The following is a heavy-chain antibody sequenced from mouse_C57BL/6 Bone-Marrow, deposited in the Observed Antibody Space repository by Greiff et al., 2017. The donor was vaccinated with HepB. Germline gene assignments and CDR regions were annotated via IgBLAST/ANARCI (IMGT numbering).Heavy chain of an antibody. CDR3: ASLYYGSSYGGAMDY. V-gene: IGHV1-55*01. D-gene: IGHD1-1*01. CDR2: IYPGSGST. CDR1: GYTFTSYW. Sequence: VQLQHPGAELVKPGASVKMSCKASGYTFTSYWITWVKQRPGQGLEWIGDIYPGSGSTNYNEKFKSKATLTVDTSSSTAYMQLSSLTSEDSAVYYCASLYYGSSYGGAMDYWGQGTSVTVSS. J-gene: IGHJ4*01.